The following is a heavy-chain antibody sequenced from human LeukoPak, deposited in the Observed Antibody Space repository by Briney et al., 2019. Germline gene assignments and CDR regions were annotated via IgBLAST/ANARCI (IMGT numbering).Heavy chain of an antibody. CDR3: SRGGYGDYNNWFDP. Sequence: GGSLRLSCAASGFTFSRHWMTWVRQAPGKGLEWVAHIKHDGSEKFYVDSVKDRFTISRDNARNSLYLQMNSLRDEDTAVYYCSRGGYGDYNNWFDPWGQGTLVIVSS. CDR2: IKHDGSEK. V-gene: IGHV3-7*02. CDR1: GFTFSRHW. D-gene: IGHD4-17*01. J-gene: IGHJ5*02.